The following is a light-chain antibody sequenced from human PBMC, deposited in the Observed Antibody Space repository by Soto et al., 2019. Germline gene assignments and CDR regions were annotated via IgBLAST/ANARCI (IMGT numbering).Light chain of an antibody. CDR1: SSDVGGYNY. V-gene: IGLV2-14*01. CDR3: SSYTSSRAYV. Sequence: QSVLTQPASVSGSPGQSITISCTGTSSDVGGYNYVSWYQQRSGKAPQLMIHEVSNRPSGVSNRFSGSKSGNTASLTISGLPAEDESDYYCSSYTSSRAYVFGIGTKVTVL. J-gene: IGLJ1*01. CDR2: EVS.